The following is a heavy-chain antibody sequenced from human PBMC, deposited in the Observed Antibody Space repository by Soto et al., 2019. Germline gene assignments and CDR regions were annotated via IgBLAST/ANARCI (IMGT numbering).Heavy chain of an antibody. D-gene: IGHD3-22*01. Sequence: QVQLVQSGAEVKKPGASVKVSCKASGYTFTSYDINWVRQATGQGLEWMGWMNPNSGNTGYAQKFQGRVTMTRNTSISTAYMELSSLRSEDTAVYYCARGYHYYDSSGYPGNWFDPWGQGTLVTVSS. CDR3: ARGYHYYDSSGYPGNWFDP. CDR2: MNPNSGNT. V-gene: IGHV1-8*01. J-gene: IGHJ5*02. CDR1: GYTFTSYD.